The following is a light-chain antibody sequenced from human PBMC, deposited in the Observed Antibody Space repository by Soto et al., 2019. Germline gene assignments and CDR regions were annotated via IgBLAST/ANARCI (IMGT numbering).Light chain of an antibody. J-gene: IGKJ1*01. Sequence: DIQMTQSPSSLSASVGDRVTITCRASQSISSYLNWYQQKPGKAPELLIYAASSLQSGVPSRFSGSGSGTDFTLTISSLQPEDCATYYCQQSYRTRHTFGQGTKVEIK. CDR1: QSISSY. CDR3: QQSYRTRHT. CDR2: AAS. V-gene: IGKV1-39*01.